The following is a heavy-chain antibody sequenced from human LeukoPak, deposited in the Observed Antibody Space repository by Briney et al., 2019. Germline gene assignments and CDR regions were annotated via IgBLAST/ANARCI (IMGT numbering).Heavy chain of an antibody. V-gene: IGHV3-23*01. D-gene: IGHD2-21*01. CDR1: GFTFSSYA. CDR3: AKGGVIAIPGYYYYMDV. Sequence: GGSLRLSCAASGFTFSSYAMSWVRQAPGKGLEWVSAISGSGGSTYYADSVKGRFTISRDNSKNTLYLQMNSLRAEDTAVYYCAKGGVIAIPGYYYYMDVWGKGTTVTVSS. CDR2: ISGSGGST. J-gene: IGHJ6*03.